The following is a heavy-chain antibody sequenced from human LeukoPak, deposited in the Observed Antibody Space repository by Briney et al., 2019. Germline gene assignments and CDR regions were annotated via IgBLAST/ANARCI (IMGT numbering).Heavy chain of an antibody. CDR2: INHSGST. Sequence: SETLSLTCAVYGGSFSGYYWSWIRQPPGKGLEWIGEINHSGSTNYNPSLKSRVTISVDTSKNQFSLKLSSVTAADTAVYYCARGGTMVRGVINSEDGFDYWGQGTLVTVSS. CDR3: ARGGTMVRGVINSEDGFDY. D-gene: IGHD3-10*01. J-gene: IGHJ4*02. CDR1: GGSFSGYY. V-gene: IGHV4-34*01.